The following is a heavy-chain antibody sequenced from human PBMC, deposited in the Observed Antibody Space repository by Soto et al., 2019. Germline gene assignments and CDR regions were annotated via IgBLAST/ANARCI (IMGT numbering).Heavy chain of an antibody. J-gene: IGHJ4*02. V-gene: IGHV4-39*01. D-gene: IGHD3-10*01. CDR3: GGHIRTIFYGSGSFYFDS. Sequence: SETLSLTCTVSGGSLSSSAYYWGWIRQPPGKGLEWIGNIYYSGSTYYSPSLKSRVTISVDTSKNQFSLNLNSVTAADTAVYYCGGHIRTIFYGSGSFYFDSWGQGILVTVSS. CDR2: IYYSGST. CDR1: GGSLSSSAYY.